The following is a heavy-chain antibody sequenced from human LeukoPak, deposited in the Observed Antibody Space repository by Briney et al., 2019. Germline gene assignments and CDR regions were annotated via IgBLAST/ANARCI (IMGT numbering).Heavy chain of an antibody. CDR2: ICTSDSST. J-gene: IGHJ3*02. CDR3: ARYGDSSVYYSADAFDI. D-gene: IGHD3-22*01. CDR1: GFTFSSYE. Sequence: PGGSLRLSCAASGFTFSSYEMNWVRQAPGKGLEWVSYICTSDSSTYYADSVKGRFTISRDNAKNSLYLQMHSLRAEDTAVYYCARYGDSSVYYSADAFDIWGQGTLVTVS. V-gene: IGHV3-48*03.